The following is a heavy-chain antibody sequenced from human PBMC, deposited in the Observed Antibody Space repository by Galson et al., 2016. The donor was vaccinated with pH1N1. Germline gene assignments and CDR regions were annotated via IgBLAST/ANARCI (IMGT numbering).Heavy chain of an antibody. CDR3: ATKFKDLVFVPAAERQTHYNYGMDV. D-gene: IGHD2-2*01. V-gene: IGHV1-69*10. CDR2: ISPIFDMA. J-gene: IGHJ6*02. CDR1: GGTFSSYG. Sequence: SVKVSCKASGGTFSSYGVSWVRQAPGQGLEWMGGISPIFDMANYAPRFQGRVTITADTSTNTAYMKLSSLRSDDTAVYFCATKFKDLVFVPAAERQTHYNYGMDVWGHGTTVLVSS.